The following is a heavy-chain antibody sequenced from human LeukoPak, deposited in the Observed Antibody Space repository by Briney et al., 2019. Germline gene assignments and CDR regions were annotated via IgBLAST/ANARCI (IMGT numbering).Heavy chain of an antibody. CDR1: GFTFSSYA. CDR3: ARDRIAAAALGYYFDY. V-gene: IGHV3-48*04. J-gene: IGHJ4*02. D-gene: IGHD6-13*01. Sequence: GGSLRLSCAASGFTFSSYAMNWVRQAPGKGLEWVSYISSSGSTIYYADSVKGRFTISRDNAKNSLYLQMNSLRAEDTAVYYCARDRIAAAALGYYFDYWGQGTLVTVSS. CDR2: ISSSGSTI.